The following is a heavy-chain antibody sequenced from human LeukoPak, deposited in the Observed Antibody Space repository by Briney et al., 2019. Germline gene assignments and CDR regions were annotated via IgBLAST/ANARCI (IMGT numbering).Heavy chain of an antibody. CDR3: ARAAGLIAAAGTRYNWFDP. Sequence: ASVNVSCTASGYTFTVYYMHWVRQAPGQGLEWMGRINPNSGGTNYAQKFQGRVTMTRDTSISTAYMELSRLRSDDTAVYYCARAAGLIAAAGTRYNWFDPWGQGTLVTVSS. CDR1: GYTFTVYY. CDR2: INPNSGGT. V-gene: IGHV1-2*06. J-gene: IGHJ5*02. D-gene: IGHD6-13*01.